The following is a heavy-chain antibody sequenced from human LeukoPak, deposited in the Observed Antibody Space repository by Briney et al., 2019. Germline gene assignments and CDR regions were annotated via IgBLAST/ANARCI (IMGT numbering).Heavy chain of an antibody. CDR3: ARSSLTKLDV. J-gene: IGHJ6*04. CDR1: GGSISSSSYY. CDR2: IYYSGNT. V-gene: IGHV4-39*01. Sequence: SETLSLTCTVSGGSISSSSYYWGWIRQPPGKGLEWIGSIYYSGNTYYNPSLKSRVTISVDTSKNQFSLKLSSVTAADTAVYYCARSSLTKLDVWGKGTTVTVSS.